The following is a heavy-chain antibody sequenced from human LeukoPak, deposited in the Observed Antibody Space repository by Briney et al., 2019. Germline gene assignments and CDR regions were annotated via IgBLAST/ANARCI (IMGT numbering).Heavy chain of an antibody. V-gene: IGHV4-59*01. CDR1: GGSISSYY. J-gene: IGHJ4*02. CDR2: IYYSGST. CDR3: ARGYYDSSGYYGY. Sequence: SSETLSLTCTVSGGSISSYYWSWIRQPPGKGLEWIGYIYYSGSTNYNPSLKSRVTISVDTSKNQFSLKLSSVTAADTAVYYCARGYYDSSGYYGYWGQGTLVTVSS. D-gene: IGHD3-22*01.